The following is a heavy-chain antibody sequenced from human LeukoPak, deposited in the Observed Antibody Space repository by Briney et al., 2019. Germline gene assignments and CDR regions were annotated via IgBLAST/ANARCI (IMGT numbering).Heavy chain of an antibody. CDR1: GYTFTSYG. Sequence: ASVKVSCKASGYTFTSYGISWVRQAPGQGLEWMGWSSAYNGNTNYAQKLQGRVTMTTDTSTSSAYMELRSLRSDDTAVYYCASTILGYCSGGSCYSGDDAFDIWGQGTMVTVSS. V-gene: IGHV1-18*01. J-gene: IGHJ3*02. CDR3: ASTILGYCSGGSCYSGDDAFDI. CDR2: SSAYNGNT. D-gene: IGHD2-15*01.